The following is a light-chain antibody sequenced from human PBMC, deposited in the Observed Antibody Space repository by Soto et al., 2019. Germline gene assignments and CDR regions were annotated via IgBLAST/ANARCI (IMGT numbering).Light chain of an antibody. V-gene: IGKV1-39*01. CDR2: AAS. CDR1: QSVNYY. Sequence: DIKMTQSPSSHSASTGDSVTITCRASQSVNYYLNWFQLKPGKAPKLLIHAASSLQSGVPSRFSGSGFGTAFTLTISSLQPEDFATYSCQQGFSMPWTFGQGTKVDIK. J-gene: IGKJ1*01. CDR3: QQGFSMPWT.